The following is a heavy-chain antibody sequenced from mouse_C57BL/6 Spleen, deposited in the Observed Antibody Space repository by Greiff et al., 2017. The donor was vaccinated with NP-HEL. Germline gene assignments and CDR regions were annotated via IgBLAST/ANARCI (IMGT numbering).Heavy chain of an antibody. CDR3: ARGGFITTVVATDYAMDY. D-gene: IGHD1-1*01. CDR2: INPSSGYT. CDR1: GYTFTSYT. Sequence: VKLMESGAELARPGASVKMSCKASGYTFTSYTMHWVKQRPGQGLEWIGYINPSSGYTKYNQKFKDKATLTADKSSSTAYMQLSSLTSEDSAVYYCARGGFITTVVATDYAMDYWGQGTSVTVSS. V-gene: IGHV1-4*01. J-gene: IGHJ4*01.